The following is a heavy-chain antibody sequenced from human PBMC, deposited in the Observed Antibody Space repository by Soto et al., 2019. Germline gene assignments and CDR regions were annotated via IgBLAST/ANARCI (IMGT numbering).Heavy chain of an antibody. CDR3: ARARGGYDFWSGYLESDGMDV. D-gene: IGHD3-3*01. Sequence: ASVKVSCKASGGTVSSYAISWVRQAPGQGLEWMGGIIPIFGTANYAQKFQGRVTITADESTSTAYMELSSLRSEDTAVYYCARARGGYDFWSGYLESDGMDVWGKGTTVTVSS. V-gene: IGHV1-69*13. CDR1: GGTVSSYA. J-gene: IGHJ6*04. CDR2: IIPIFGTA.